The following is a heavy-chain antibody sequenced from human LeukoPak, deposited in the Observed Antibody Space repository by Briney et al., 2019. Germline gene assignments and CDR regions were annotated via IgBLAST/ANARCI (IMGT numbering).Heavy chain of an antibody. CDR1: GFTFSNYA. D-gene: IGHD4-17*01. CDR2: IRGSGGGT. Sequence: GGSLRLSCTASGFTFSNYAMTWVLQAPGRGLEWVSSIRGSGGGTNYVDSVRGRFTVSRDNSKNTLYLQMNSLRADDTAVYYCSRDPNGDYFGAFDFQRWGQGTLVTVSS. CDR3: SRDPNGDYFGAFDFQR. J-gene: IGHJ1*01. V-gene: IGHV3-23*01.